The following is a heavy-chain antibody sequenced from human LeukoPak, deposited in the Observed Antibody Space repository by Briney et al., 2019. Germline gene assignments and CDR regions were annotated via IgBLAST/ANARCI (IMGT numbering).Heavy chain of an antibody. CDR2: INPSGGST. D-gene: IGHD3-22*01. J-gene: IGHJ4*02. CDR1: GYTFTSYY. Sequence: ASVKVSCKASGYTFTSYYMHWVRQAPGQGLEWKGIINPSGGSTSYAQKFQGRVTMTRDTSTSTVYMELSSLRSEDTAVYYCARALTPTYYYDSSGYYFDYWGQGTLVTVSS. V-gene: IGHV1-46*01. CDR3: ARALTPTYYYDSSGYYFDY.